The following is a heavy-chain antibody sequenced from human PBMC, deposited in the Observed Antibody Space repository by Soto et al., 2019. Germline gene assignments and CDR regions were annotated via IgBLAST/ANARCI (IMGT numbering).Heavy chain of an antibody. D-gene: IGHD6-13*01. CDR2: ISAYSGTT. Sequence: ASVQVSCKASGYTFTTYGISWVRQAPGQGLEWIGWISAYSGTTKFAQNLQGRVTMTTDTSTSTAYMEVRSLRSDDTAVYYCARDYKSSSWPYYFDYWGQGTLVTVSS. J-gene: IGHJ4*02. V-gene: IGHV1-18*01. CDR3: ARDYKSSSWPYYFDY. CDR1: GYTFTTYG.